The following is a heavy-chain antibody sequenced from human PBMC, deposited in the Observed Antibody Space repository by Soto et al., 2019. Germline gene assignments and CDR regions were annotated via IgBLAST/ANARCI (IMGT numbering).Heavy chain of an antibody. Sequence: QVQLQESRPGLVKPSQTLSLTCSVSGGSISSGGYYWSWIRQHPEKGLEWIGYIYYSGSTNYNPSLKSRVIISVDTSSNRFSLDLRSVTAADTAIYYCARHTASWQWFDYWGQGTLVTVSS. CDR3: ARHTASWQWFDY. J-gene: IGHJ5*01. CDR2: IYYSGST. CDR1: GGSISSGGYY. V-gene: IGHV4-31*03. D-gene: IGHD2-21*01.